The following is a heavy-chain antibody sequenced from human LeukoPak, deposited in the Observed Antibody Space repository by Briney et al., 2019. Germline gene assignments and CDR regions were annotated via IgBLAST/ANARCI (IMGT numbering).Heavy chain of an antibody. J-gene: IGHJ4*02. Sequence: PSETLSLTCTVSGGSISSYYWSWIRQPPGKGLEWIGYIYYSGSTNYNPSLKSRVTISVDTSKNQFSLKLSSVTAADTAVYFCARFRLRGGSLDFDYWGQGTLVTVSS. CDR2: IYYSGST. CDR1: GGSISSYY. D-gene: IGHD1-26*01. V-gene: IGHV4-59*01. CDR3: ARFRLRGGSLDFDY.